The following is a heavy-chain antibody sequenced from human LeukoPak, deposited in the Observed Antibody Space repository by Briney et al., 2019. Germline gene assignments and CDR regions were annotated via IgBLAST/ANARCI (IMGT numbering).Heavy chain of an antibody. CDR1: GFTFSTYS. Sequence: GGSLRLSCAASGFTFSTYSMNWVRQAPGKGLEWVSWITSRSTYIYYADSMKGRFTISRDNARNLLYLQMNSLRAEDTAVYYCARVRPSPEPNIAVAGLDYWGQGTLVTVSS. CDR2: ITSRSTYI. V-gene: IGHV3-21*06. CDR3: ARVRPSPEPNIAVAGLDY. J-gene: IGHJ4*02. D-gene: IGHD6-19*01.